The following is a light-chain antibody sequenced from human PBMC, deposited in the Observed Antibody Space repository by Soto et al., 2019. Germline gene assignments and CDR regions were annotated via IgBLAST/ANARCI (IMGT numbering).Light chain of an antibody. CDR2: DAS. CDR1: QSIGLA. CDR3: QQRTDRPPWT. V-gene: IGKV3-11*01. Sequence: EIVLTQAPATLSLSPVERATLSCRASQSIGLAIAWYQHKPGHAPRLLIFDASQRATGIPARFRGSGSGTDFTLSISSLEPEDFAVYYCQQRTDRPPWTFGQGTKVDIK. J-gene: IGKJ1*01.